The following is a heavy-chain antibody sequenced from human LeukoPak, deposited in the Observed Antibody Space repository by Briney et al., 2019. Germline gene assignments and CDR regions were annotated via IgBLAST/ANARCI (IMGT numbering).Heavy chain of an antibody. CDR3: AKDRDSSSWYGLDLFGLDV. V-gene: IGHV3-74*01. D-gene: IGHD6-13*01. Sequence: GGSLRLSCAASGFTFSSHWMHWVRQAPGKGLVWVSRINSDGSSISYADSVKGRFTISRDNAKNTLYLQMNSLRAEDTAVYYCAKDRDSSSWYGLDLFGLDVWGQGTTVTVSS. CDR2: INSDGSSI. J-gene: IGHJ6*02. CDR1: GFTFSSHW.